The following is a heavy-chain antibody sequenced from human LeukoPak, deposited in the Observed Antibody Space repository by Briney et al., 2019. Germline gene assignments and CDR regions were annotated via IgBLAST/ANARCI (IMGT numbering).Heavy chain of an antibody. CDR2: IQYGGST. J-gene: IGHJ4*02. Sequence: SETLSLTCTVSGGSVSCSNCYWGWIRQPPGKGLEWIGAIQYGGSTYYSPSLQSRVTISVDTSKSQFSLKLSSVTAADTAVSYCTRGYRSGWYDLDNFDYWGQGTLVTVSS. D-gene: IGHD6-19*01. CDR1: GGSVSCSNCY. V-gene: IGHV4-39*07. CDR3: TRGYRSGWYDLDNFDY.